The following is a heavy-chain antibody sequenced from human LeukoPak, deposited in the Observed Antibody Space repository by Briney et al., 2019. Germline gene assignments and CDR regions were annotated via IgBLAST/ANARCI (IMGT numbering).Heavy chain of an antibody. CDR1: GYTFTSYG. J-gene: IGHJ5*02. Sequence: GASVKVSCKASGYTFTSYGISWVRQAPGQGLEWMGWISAYNGNTNYAQKLQGRVTMTTDTSTSTAYMELRSLRSDDTAVYYCARVPPQLPNNWFDPWGQGTLVTVSS. CDR3: ARVPPQLPNNWFDP. V-gene: IGHV1-18*01. D-gene: IGHD2-2*01. CDR2: ISAYNGNT.